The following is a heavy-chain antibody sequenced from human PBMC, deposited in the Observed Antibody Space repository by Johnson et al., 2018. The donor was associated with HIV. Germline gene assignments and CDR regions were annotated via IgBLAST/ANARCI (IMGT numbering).Heavy chain of an antibody. V-gene: IGHV3-30-3*01. D-gene: IGHD3-22*01. J-gene: IGHJ3*02. Sequence: VQLVESGGGVVQPGRSLRLSCAASGFTFSNYAIHWVRQAPGKGLEWVAVMSYDGSNKYYADSVKGRFTISRDNSKNTLYLQMNSLRVEDTAVYYCAKVWDYFDSNAFDIWGQGTMVTVSS. CDR1: GFTFSNYA. CDR3: AKVWDYFDSNAFDI. CDR2: MSYDGSNK.